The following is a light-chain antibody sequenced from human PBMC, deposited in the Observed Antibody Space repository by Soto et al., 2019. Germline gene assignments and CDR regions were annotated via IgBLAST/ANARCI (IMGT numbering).Light chain of an antibody. CDR3: QQRSEWPIT. J-gene: IGKJ5*01. CDR1: QSVSSY. V-gene: IGKV3-11*01. Sequence: EIVLTQSPATLSFSPGERATLSCRASQSVSSYLAWYQQKPGQAPRLLIYDASNRATGVPARFSGSRSGTDFTLTISSLEPEDFAVYFCQQRSEWPITFGQGTRLEI. CDR2: DAS.